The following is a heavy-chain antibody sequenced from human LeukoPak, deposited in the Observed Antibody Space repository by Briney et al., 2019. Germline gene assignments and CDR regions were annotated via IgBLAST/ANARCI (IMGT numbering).Heavy chain of an antibody. V-gene: IGHV3-7*01. Sequence: GGSLRLSCAASGFTFSSYWMSRVRQAPGKGLEWVANIKQDGSEKYYVDSVKGRFTISRDNAKNSLYLQMNSLRAEDTAVYYCARDQGSSLSWYFDLWGRGTLVTVSS. CDR1: GFTFSSYW. CDR2: IKQDGSEK. D-gene: IGHD6-13*01. CDR3: ARDQGSSLSWYFDL. J-gene: IGHJ2*01.